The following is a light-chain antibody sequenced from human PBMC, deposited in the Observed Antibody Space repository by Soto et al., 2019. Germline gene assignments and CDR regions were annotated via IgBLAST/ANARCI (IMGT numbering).Light chain of an antibody. CDR3: QQYKSYYT. Sequence: DIQITQSPSTLSASIGDRVTIACRASQSLGSWLAWYQQKPGKAPKLLIYKASTLENRVPSRFSGSGSGTDFTLTISSLQPDDFATYYCQQYKSYYTFGQGTKVDIK. J-gene: IGKJ2*01. CDR2: KAS. V-gene: IGKV1-5*03. CDR1: QSLGSW.